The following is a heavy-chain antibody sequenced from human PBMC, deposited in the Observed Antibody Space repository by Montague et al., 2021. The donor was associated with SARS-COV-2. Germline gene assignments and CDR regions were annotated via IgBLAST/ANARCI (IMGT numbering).Heavy chain of an antibody. J-gene: IGHJ3*02. CDR2: IYYSGST. Sequence: TLSLTCTVSGGSISSGGYEWGWIRQHPGKGLEWIGYIYYSGSTYYNPSVKSRVTLSVDTSKNQFSLKLSYVTAADTAVYYCARAKGFFVLMVYVMGAFDIWGQGTMVTVSS. D-gene: IGHD2-8*01. CDR1: GGSISSGGYE. CDR3: ARAKGFFVLMVYVMGAFDI. V-gene: IGHV4-31*03.